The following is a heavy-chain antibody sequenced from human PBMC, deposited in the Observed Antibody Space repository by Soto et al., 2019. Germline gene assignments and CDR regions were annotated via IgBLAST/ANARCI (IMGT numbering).Heavy chain of an antibody. D-gene: IGHD4-17*01. V-gene: IGHV2-26*01. J-gene: IGHJ4*02. Sequence: QVTLTESGPVLVKPTETLTLTCTVSGFSLSNATMGVSWIRQPPGQALEWLAHIFSNDEKSYSTSLKLRLTIPKDTSKSQVVLTMTNMDPVDTATYYFARITVTTRWDLRYFFDYWGQGTLVTVSS. CDR1: GFSLSNATMG. CDR2: IFSNDEK. CDR3: ARITVTTRWDLRYFFDY.